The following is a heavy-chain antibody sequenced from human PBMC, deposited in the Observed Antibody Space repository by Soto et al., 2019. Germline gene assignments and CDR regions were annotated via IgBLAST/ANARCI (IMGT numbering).Heavy chain of an antibody. CDR2: IYYSGST. V-gene: IGHV4-59*01. Sequence: SETLSLTCTVSGGSISSYYWSWIRQPPGKGLEWIGYIYYSGSTNYNPSLKSRVTISVDTSKNQFSLKLSFVTAADTAVYYCARQNYDFWSGYYGPDYYYYMDVWGKGTTVTVSS. CDR3: ARQNYDFWSGYYGPDYYYYMDV. D-gene: IGHD3-3*01. J-gene: IGHJ6*03. CDR1: GGSISSYY.